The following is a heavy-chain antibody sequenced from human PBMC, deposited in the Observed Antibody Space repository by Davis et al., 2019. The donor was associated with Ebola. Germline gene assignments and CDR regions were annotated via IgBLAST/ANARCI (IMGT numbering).Heavy chain of an antibody. D-gene: IGHD6-19*01. CDR1: GFTFSSYA. CDR3: ARGEGSGWPQGY. V-gene: IGHV3-30-3*01. CDR2: ISYDGSNK. J-gene: IGHJ4*02. Sequence: GESLKISCAASGFTFSSYAMHWVRQAPGKGLEWVAVISYDGSNKYYADSVKGRFTISRDNSKNTLYLQMNSLRAEDTAVYYCARGEGSGWPQGYWGQGTLVTVSS.